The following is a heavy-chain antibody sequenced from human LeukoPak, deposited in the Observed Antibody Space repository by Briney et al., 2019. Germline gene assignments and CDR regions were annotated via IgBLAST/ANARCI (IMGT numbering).Heavy chain of an antibody. CDR1: GYTFTSYY. CDR3: AGVSGQWLVIDY. V-gene: IGHV1-46*01. D-gene: IGHD6-19*01. J-gene: IGHJ4*02. CDR2: INPSGGST. Sequence: GASVKVSCKASGYTFTSYYMHWVRQAPGQGLEWMGIINPSGGSTSYAQKFQGRVTMTRDTSTSTVYMELSSLRSEDTAVYYCAGVSGQWLVIDYWGQGTLVTVSS.